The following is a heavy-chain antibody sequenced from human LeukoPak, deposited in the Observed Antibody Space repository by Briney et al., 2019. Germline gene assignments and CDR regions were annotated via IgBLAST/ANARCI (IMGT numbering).Heavy chain of an antibody. J-gene: IGHJ4*02. V-gene: IGHV3-23*01. Sequence: GGSLRLSCAASGYAMTWVRQAPGKGLVWVSSIGASGTSTYYADSVKGRFTISRDNSKNTLYLQMNSLRTDGTAVYYCAKILEVAATRSLDSWGQETLVTVSS. D-gene: IGHD6-19*01. CDR3: AKILEVAATRSLDS. CDR2: IGASGTST. CDR1: GYA.